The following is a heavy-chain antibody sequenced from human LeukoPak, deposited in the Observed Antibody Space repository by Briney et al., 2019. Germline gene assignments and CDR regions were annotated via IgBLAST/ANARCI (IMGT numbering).Heavy chain of an antibody. CDR2: IIPILGIA. CDR1: GGTFSSYA. D-gene: IGHD7-27*01. Sequence: ASVKVSCKASGGTFSSYAISWVRQAPGQGLEWMGRIIPILGIANYAQKFQGRVTITADKSTSTAYMELSSLRSEDTAVYYCARDPGARDYFDYWGQGTLVTVSP. CDR3: ARDPGARDYFDY. V-gene: IGHV1-69*04. J-gene: IGHJ4*02.